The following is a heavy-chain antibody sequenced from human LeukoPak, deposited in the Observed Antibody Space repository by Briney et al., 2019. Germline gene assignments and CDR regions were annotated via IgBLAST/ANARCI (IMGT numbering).Heavy chain of an antibody. CDR2: IYHSGST. Sequence: KPSETLSLTCTVSGYSISSGYYWGWIRQPPGKGLEWIGSIYHSGSTYYNPSLKSRVTISVDTSKNQFSLKLSSVTAADTAVYYCARDRYFDWSRWGQGTLVTVSS. CDR3: ARDRYFDWSR. D-gene: IGHD3-9*01. CDR1: GYSISSGYY. J-gene: IGHJ4*02. V-gene: IGHV4-38-2*02.